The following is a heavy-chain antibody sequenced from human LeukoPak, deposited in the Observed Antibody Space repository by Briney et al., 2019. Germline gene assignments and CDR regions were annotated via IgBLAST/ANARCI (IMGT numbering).Heavy chain of an antibody. V-gene: IGHV4-34*01. Sequence: SETLSLTCAVYGGSFSGYYWSWIRQPPGKGLEWIGEINHSGSTNYNPSPKSRVTISVDTSKNQFSLKLSSVTAADTAVYYCARGRKGIAARPYYYYYGMDVWGQGTTVTVSS. D-gene: IGHD6-6*01. CDR1: GGSFSGYY. J-gene: IGHJ6*02. CDR3: ARGRKGIAARPYYYYYGMDV. CDR2: INHSGST.